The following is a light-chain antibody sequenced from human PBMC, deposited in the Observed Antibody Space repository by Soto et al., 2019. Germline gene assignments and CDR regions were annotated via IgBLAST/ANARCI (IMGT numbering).Light chain of an antibody. V-gene: IGKV3-11*01. J-gene: IGKJ1*01. CDR2: DAS. CDR1: QRVSSF. Sequence: EIVVTQSPSTLSLSTGERATLACRAIQRVSSFLAGSQQNTGQAHRLLIYDASNRTNGIPARFSGSGSGTDFTLTISSLEPEDFAVYYCQQRSNWPSTFGHGNQVEIK. CDR3: QQRSNWPST.